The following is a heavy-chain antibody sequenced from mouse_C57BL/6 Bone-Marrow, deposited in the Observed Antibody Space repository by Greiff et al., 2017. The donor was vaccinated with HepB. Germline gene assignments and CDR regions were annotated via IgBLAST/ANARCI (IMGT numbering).Heavy chain of an antibody. CDR3: ARPPYYYGSSYYAMDY. CDR1: GYTFTSYW. Sequence: QVQLKQPGAELVRPGSSVKLSCKASGYTFTSYWMDWVKQRPGQGLEWIGNIYPSDSETHYNQKFKDKATLTVDKSSSTAYMQLSSLTSEDSAVYYCARPPYYYGSSYYAMDYWGQGTSVTVSS. CDR2: IYPSDSET. J-gene: IGHJ4*01. V-gene: IGHV1-61*01. D-gene: IGHD1-1*01.